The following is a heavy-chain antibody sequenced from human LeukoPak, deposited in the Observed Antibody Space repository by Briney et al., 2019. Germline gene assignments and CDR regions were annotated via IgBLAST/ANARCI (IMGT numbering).Heavy chain of an antibody. V-gene: IGHV1-69*13. CDR1: GGTFSSYA. J-gene: IGHJ5*02. Sequence: SVKVSCKASGGTFSSYAINWVRQAPGQGLEWMGGITPMFGTAKYAQKFQGRVTITADESTSTAYMELSSLRSEDTAVYYCARETTIFNWFDPWGQGTLVTVSS. CDR3: ARETTIFNWFDP. D-gene: IGHD3-3*01. CDR2: ITPMFGTA.